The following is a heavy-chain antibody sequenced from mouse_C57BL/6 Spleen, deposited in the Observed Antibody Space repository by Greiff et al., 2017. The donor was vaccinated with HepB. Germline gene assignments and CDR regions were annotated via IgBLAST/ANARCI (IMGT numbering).Heavy chain of an antibody. Sequence: LQESGAELARPGASVKMSCKASGYTFTSYTMHWVKQRPGQGLEWIGYINPSSGYTKYNQKFKDKATLTADKSSSTAYMQLSSLTSEDSAVYYCARFGIYYDYDGYAMDYWGQGTSVTVSS. J-gene: IGHJ4*01. D-gene: IGHD2-4*01. CDR2: INPSSGYT. CDR1: GYTFTSYT. V-gene: IGHV1-4*01. CDR3: ARFGIYYDYDGYAMDY.